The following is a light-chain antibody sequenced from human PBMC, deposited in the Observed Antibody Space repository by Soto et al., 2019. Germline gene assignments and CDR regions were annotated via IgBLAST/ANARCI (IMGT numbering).Light chain of an antibody. CDR2: GAS. CDR3: PQSGSSFT. V-gene: IGKV3-20*01. Sequence: EIVLTQSPGTLSLSPGERATLSCRASQSVSSNYLGWYQQKPGQPPRLLIYGASIRATGTPDRFSGSGSGTDFTLTIRRLEPEDFAVYYCPQSGSSFTFGPGTKVDIK. J-gene: IGKJ3*01. CDR1: QSVSSNY.